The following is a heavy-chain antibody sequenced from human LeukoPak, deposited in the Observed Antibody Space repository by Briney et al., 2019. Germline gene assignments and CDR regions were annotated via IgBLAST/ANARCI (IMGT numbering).Heavy chain of an antibody. CDR1: GFTFNNYG. CDR2: ISYDGRSI. CDR3: AKGPLRGTAAAIDY. Sequence: SGGSLRLSCAASGFTFNNYGMHWVRQAPGKGLEWVAVISYDGRSIHYPDSVKGRFTISRDISTDTLWLQMDSLRTEDTAVYYCAKGPLRGTAAAIDYWGQGTLVTVSS. J-gene: IGHJ4*02. V-gene: IGHV3-30*18. D-gene: IGHD2-2*01.